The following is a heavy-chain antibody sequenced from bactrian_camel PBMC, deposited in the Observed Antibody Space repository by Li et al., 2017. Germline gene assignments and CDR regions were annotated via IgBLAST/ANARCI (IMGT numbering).Heavy chain of an antibody. Sequence: HVQLVESGGGSVQAGGSLRLSCVASGSTISTYYMGWFRQAPGKEREGVAAIDRAGATTYSYSVQDRFTISKDNAKNTLYLQMNSLEPEDTAMYYCAADEFQCGWYALRSFGTWGQGTQVTVS. V-gene: IGHV3S53*01. CDR1: GSTISTYY. J-gene: IGHJ6*01. D-gene: IGHD6*01. CDR3: AADEFQCGWYALRSFGT. CDR2: IDRAGAT.